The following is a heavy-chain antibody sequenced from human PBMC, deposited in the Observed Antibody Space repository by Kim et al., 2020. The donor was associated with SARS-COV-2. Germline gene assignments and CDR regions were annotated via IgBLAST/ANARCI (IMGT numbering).Heavy chain of an antibody. CDR3: AKPTYCGGDCYSGDFDY. CDR2: ISYDGSNK. J-gene: IGHJ4*02. V-gene: IGHV3-30*18. D-gene: IGHD2-21*01. CDR1: GFTFSSYG. Sequence: GGSLRLSCAASGFTFSSYGMHWVRQAPGKGLEWVAVISYDGSNKYYADSVKGRFTISRDNSKNTLYLQMNSLRAEDTAVYYCAKPTYCGGDCYSGDFDYWGQGTLVTVSS.